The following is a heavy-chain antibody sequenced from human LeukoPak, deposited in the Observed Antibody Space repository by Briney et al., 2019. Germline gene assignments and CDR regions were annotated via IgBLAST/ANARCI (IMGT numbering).Heavy chain of an antibody. V-gene: IGHV3-23*01. CDR2: ISNSGGST. CDR3: AKETSSSFDY. Sequence: GGCLRLSCAASGFTFSSYAMNWGRQAPGRGVERVSGISNSGGSTYYAASMKGRFTISRDNSKNTLYLQLNSLTAEDTAVYYCAKETSSSFDYWGQGTLVTVSS. D-gene: IGHD6-6*01. J-gene: IGHJ4*02. CDR1: GFTFSSYA.